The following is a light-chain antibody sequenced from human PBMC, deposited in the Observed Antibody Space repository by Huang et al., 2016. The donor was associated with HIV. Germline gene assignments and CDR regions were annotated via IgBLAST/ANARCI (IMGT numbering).Light chain of an antibody. CDR3: QQYNNWPPEET. J-gene: IGKJ3*01. V-gene: IGKV3-15*01. Sequence: EIVMTQSPATLSVSPGERATLSCRASQSVSSNLAWYQQKPGQAPRLLLYGASTRAPVIPARFSVSGSGTEFTLTISSLQSEDFAVYYCQQYNNWPPEETFGPGTKVDIK. CDR2: GAS. CDR1: QSVSSN.